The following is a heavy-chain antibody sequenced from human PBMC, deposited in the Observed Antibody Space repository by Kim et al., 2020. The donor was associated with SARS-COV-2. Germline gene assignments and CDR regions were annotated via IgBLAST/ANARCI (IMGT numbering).Heavy chain of an antibody. CDR3: ARETIAAADFNWFDP. Sequence: SVKVSCKASGGTFSSYAISWVRQAPGQGLEWMGGIIPIFGTANYAQKFQGRVTITADESTSTAYMELSSLRSEDTAVYYCARETIAAADFNWFDPWVQGTLVTVSS. CDR1: GGTFSSYA. D-gene: IGHD6-13*01. V-gene: IGHV1-69*13. J-gene: IGHJ5*02. CDR2: IIPIFGTA.